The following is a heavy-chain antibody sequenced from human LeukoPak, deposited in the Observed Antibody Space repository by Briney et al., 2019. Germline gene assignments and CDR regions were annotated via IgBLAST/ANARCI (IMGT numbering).Heavy chain of an antibody. CDR1: GYSISSGYY. J-gene: IGHJ4*02. CDR3: ARHPNYGGNPAGAFDY. D-gene: IGHD4-23*01. CDR2: IYRSETT. V-gene: IGHV4-38-2*01. Sequence: PSETLSLTCVVSGYSISSGYYWGWIRQPPGQGLEWIGSIYRSETTYYNPSLKSRVTISVDTSKNQFSLKLSSVTAADTAVYYCARHPNYGGNPAGAFDYWGQGTLVTVSS.